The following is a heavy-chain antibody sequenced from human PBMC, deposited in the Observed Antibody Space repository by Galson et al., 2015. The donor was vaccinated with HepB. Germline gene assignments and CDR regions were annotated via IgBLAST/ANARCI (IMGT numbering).Heavy chain of an antibody. V-gene: IGHV4-61*08. CDR2: IYYSGST. J-gene: IGHJ4*02. D-gene: IGHD2-2*02. Sequence: LSLTCTVSGGSISSGGYYWSWIRQPPGKGLEWIGYIYYSGSTNYNPSLKSRVTISVDTSKNQFSLKLSSVTAADTAVYYCARARADVVPAAIADYWGQGTLVTVSS. CDR1: GGSISSGGYY. CDR3: ARARADVVPAAIADY.